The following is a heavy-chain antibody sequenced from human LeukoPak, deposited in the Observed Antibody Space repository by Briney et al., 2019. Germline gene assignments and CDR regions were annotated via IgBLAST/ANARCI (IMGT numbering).Heavy chain of an antibody. CDR3: ARSIRYFDL. J-gene: IGHJ2*01. V-gene: IGHV4-59*01. CDR2: IYYSGST. CDR1: GGSISSYY. Sequence: SETLSLTCTVSGGSISSYYWSWVRQPPGKGVEWIGYIYYSGSTNYNPSLKSRVTISVDTSKNQFSLKLSSVTAADTAVYYCARSIRYFDLWGRGTLVTVSS.